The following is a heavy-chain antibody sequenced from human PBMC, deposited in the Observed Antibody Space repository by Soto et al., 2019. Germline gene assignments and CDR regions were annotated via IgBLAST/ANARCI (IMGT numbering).Heavy chain of an antibody. J-gene: IGHJ3*02. CDR1: GFTFSGYA. CDR2: ISSNGGST. D-gene: IGHD7-27*01. Sequence: PGGSLRLSCAASGFTFSGYAMHWVRQAPGKGLEYVSAISSNGGSTYYANSVKGRFTISRDNSKNTLYLQMGSLRAEDMAVYYCARALGYAFDIWGQGTMVTVSS. CDR3: ARALGYAFDI. V-gene: IGHV3-64*01.